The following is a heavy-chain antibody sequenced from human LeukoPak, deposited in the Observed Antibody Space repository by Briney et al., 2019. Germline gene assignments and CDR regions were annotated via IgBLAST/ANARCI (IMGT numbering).Heavy chain of an antibody. J-gene: IGHJ4*02. CDR2: ISYDGSNK. D-gene: IGHD2-2*01. Sequence: PGRSLRLSCAASGFTFSSYGMHWVRQAPGKGLEWVAVISYDGSNKYYADSVKGRFTISRDNSKNTLYLQMNSLSAEDTAVYYCAKAAAIERFDYFDYWGQGTLVTVSS. V-gene: IGHV3-30*18. CDR3: AKAAAIERFDYFDY. CDR1: GFTFSSYG.